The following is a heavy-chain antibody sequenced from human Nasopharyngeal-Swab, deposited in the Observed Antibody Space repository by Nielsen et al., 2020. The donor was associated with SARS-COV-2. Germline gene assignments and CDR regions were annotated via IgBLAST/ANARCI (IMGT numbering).Heavy chain of an antibody. CDR2: ISYDGNNE. V-gene: IGHV3-30-3*01. CDR1: GFTFSSYD. J-gene: IGHJ4*02. CDR3: ATDHNSGID. D-gene: IGHD7-27*01. Sequence: GGSLRLSCSASGFTFSSYDMHWVRQAPGKGLEWVAIISYDGNNEYYADSVKGRFTISRDNSKHTLYLQTNSLRAEDAAMYYCATDHNSGIDWGQGTLVTVSS.